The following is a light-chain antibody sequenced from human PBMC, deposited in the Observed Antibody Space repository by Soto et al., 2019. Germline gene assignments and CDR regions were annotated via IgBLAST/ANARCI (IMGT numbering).Light chain of an antibody. CDR3: QQYNNWPPYT. V-gene: IGKV3-15*01. Sequence: EIVMTQSPATLSASPGERATLSCRASQSVTSNLAWYQQKPGQAPRLLIYGASTRATGIPARFSGSGSGTEFTRTISSLQSEDFAVCYCQQYNNWPPYTFGQGTKLQI. CDR1: QSVTSN. CDR2: GAS. J-gene: IGKJ2*01.